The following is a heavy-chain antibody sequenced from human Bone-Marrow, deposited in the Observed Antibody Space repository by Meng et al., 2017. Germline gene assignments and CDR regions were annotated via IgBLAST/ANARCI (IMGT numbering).Heavy chain of an antibody. J-gene: IGHJ6*02. V-gene: IGHV3-33*01. CDR2: IWYDGSNK. CDR3: ARVRSSSWFHYYGMDV. CDR1: GFTFSSYG. D-gene: IGHD6-13*01. Sequence: GESLKISCAASGFTFSSYGMHWVRQAPGKGLEWVAVIWYDGSNKYYADSVKGRFTISRDNAKNSLYLQMNSLRAEDTAVYYCARVRSSSWFHYYGMDVWGQGTTVTVSS.